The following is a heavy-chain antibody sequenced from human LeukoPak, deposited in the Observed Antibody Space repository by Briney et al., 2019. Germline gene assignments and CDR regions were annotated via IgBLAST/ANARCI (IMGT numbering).Heavy chain of an antibody. D-gene: IGHD2-2*01. CDR2: IKQDGREM. J-gene: IGHJ4*02. Sequence: QPGGSLRLSCEGSGFTFSSRWMAWVRQAPGKGLEWVANIKQDGREMYSVDSVKGRFTISRDNAKNSLYLQMNSLRPEDTAVYYCARENSYELPYTFDYWGQGTLVTVSS. CDR3: ARENSYELPYTFDY. V-gene: IGHV3-7*01. CDR1: GFTFSSRW.